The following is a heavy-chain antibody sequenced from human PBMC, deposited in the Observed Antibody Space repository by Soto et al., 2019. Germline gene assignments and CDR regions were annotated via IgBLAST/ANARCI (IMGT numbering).Heavy chain of an antibody. D-gene: IGHD2-15*01. Sequence: ASVKVSCKASGYTFTNYGINWVRQAPGQGLEWMGWITAYNGNTNYAQKFQGRVTMTTDTSTSTAYMELRSLRSDDTAVYYCARDLDVVLVAATLGSPIDYWGQGTLVTVSS. V-gene: IGHV1-18*01. CDR3: ARDLDVVLVAATLGSPIDY. J-gene: IGHJ4*02. CDR1: GYTFTNYG. CDR2: ITAYNGNT.